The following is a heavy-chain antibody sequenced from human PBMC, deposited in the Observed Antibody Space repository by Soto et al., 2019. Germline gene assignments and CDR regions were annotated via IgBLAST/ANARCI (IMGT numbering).Heavy chain of an antibody. V-gene: IGHV1-46*01. CDR3: ARVPLYYDSSGYYYDHYYGMDV. D-gene: IGHD3-22*01. J-gene: IGHJ6*02. CDR2: INPSAGST. CDR1: GYTFTSYY. Sequence: ASVKVSCKASGYTFTSYYIHWARQAPGQGLEWVGIINPSAGSTSYAQNFQGRVTMTRDTSTSTVYMELSSLRSEDTAVYYCARVPLYYDSSGYYYDHYYGMDVWGQGTKVTVSS.